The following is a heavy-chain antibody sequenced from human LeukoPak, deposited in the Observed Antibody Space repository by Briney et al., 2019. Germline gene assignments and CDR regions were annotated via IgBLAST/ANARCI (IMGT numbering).Heavy chain of an antibody. D-gene: IGHD2-15*01. Sequence: SETLSLTCAVYGGSFSGYYWSWIRQPPGKGLEWIGEINHSGSTNYKPSLKSRVTISVDTSKNQFSRKLSSVTAADTAVYYCARVLRYCSGGNCYSGGLGYMDVWGKGTTVTISS. CDR3: ARVLRYCSGGNCYSGGLGYMDV. V-gene: IGHV4-34*01. CDR2: INHSGST. J-gene: IGHJ6*03. CDR1: GGSFSGYY.